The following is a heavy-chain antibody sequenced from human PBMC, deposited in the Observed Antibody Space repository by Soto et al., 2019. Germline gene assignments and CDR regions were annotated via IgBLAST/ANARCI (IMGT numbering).Heavy chain of an antibody. CDR3: ARDGIQLWPRYYFDF. Sequence: HVQLVQSEAEVKKPGASVQISCKASGFSFTNYSMHWVRRVPGQGPEWMGKINPTSGSTSYAQKFKDKVIMTRDMSTNTLYIQLSSLTSEDTAVYYCARDGIQLWPRYYFDFWGQGTLVIVSS. CDR2: INPTSGST. D-gene: IGHD5-18*01. V-gene: IGHV1-46*01. J-gene: IGHJ4*02. CDR1: GFSFTNYS.